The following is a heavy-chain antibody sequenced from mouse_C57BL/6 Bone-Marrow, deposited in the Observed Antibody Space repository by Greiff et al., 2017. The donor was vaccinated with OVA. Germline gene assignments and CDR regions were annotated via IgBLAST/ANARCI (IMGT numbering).Heavy chain of an antibody. CDR1: GYTFTSYW. D-gene: IGHD1-1*01. Sequence: QQSCKASGYTFTSYWMHWVKQRPGRGLEWIGRIDPNSGGTKYNEKFKSKATLTVDKPSSTAYMQLSSLTSEDSAVYYCARRGTVHDAMDYWGQGTSVTVSS. V-gene: IGHV1-72*01. CDR2: IDPNSGGT. J-gene: IGHJ4*01. CDR3: ARRGTVHDAMDY.